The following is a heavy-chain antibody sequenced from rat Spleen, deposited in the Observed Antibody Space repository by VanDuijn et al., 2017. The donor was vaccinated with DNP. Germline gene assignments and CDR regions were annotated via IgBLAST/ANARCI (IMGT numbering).Heavy chain of an antibody. J-gene: IGHJ2*01. D-gene: IGHD1-11*01. V-gene: IGHV2-30*01. CDR1: GFSLTSYN. CDR3: GRGNYGGYDY. Sequence: QVQLKESGPGLVQPSQTLSLTCTVSGFSLTSYNVHWVRQPTGKGLEWMGIIWTGGSTDYNSALKSRLSISRDTSKRQVFLKMNSLQTEDIATYYCGRGNYGGYDYWGQGVMVTVSS. CDR2: IWTGGST.